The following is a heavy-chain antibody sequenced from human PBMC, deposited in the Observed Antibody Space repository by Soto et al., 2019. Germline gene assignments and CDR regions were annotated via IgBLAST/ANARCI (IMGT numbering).Heavy chain of an antibody. V-gene: IGHV1-46*01. CDR2: INPSGST. J-gene: IGHJ1*01. D-gene: IGHD6-13*01. CDR1: AYTFTSSW. CDR3: ARGLAALPRSTLEN. Sequence: QVQLVQSGAEVKKPGASVKVSCEASAYTFTSSWMHWVRQAPGQGLEWMGMINPSGSTNYGQNLQGRVTMTRDSSTSTVYMELSSLKSEDTAVYYWARGLAALPRSTLENWGQGTQVTVSS.